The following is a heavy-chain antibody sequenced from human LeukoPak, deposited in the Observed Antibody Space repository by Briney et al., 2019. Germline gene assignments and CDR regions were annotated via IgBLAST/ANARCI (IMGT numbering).Heavy chain of an antibody. D-gene: IGHD5-12*01. CDR3: AREGSSGQDWYAFDI. Sequence: ASVRVSCKTSGFTFTGYYVQWVRQAPGQGPEWVGWMYFNSGATRFAPKFQGRVTMTRDTSISTAYMEFSSLRSDDTAMHYCAREGSSGQDWYAFDIWGQGTMLTVSS. CDR1: GFTFTGYY. V-gene: IGHV1-2*02. CDR2: MYFNSGAT. J-gene: IGHJ3*02.